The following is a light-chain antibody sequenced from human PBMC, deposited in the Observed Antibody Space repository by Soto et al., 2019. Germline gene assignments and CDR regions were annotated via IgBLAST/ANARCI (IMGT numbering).Light chain of an antibody. Sequence: DIQMTQSPSTLSGSVGDRVTITCRASQTISSWLAWYQQKPGKAPKILIYKASTLKSGVPSRFRGSGSGTEFTLTFSRLQPDDFSTYYCQHYNSYSEAFGQGTKVDIK. CDR3: QHYNSYSEA. CDR2: KAS. CDR1: QTISSW. V-gene: IGKV1-5*03. J-gene: IGKJ1*01.